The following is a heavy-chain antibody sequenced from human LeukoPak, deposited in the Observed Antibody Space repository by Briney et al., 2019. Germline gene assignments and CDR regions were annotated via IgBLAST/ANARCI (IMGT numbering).Heavy chain of an antibody. V-gene: IGHV1-69*13. J-gene: IGHJ6*02. CDR2: IIPIFGTA. CDR1: GGTFSSYA. D-gene: IGHD1-7*01. CDR3: ARRISNPELYYYYYYGMDV. Sequence: GASVKVSCKASGGTFSSYAISWVRQAPGQGLEWMGGIIPIFGTANYAQKFQGRVTITADESTNTAYMELSSLRSEDTAVYYCARRISNPELYYYYYYGMDVWGQGTTVTVSS.